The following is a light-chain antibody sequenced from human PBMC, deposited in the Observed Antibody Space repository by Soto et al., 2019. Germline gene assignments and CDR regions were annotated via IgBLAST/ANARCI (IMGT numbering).Light chain of an antibody. CDR3: SSYAGNNNV. CDR1: SSDFGGYNY. CDR2: EVS. J-gene: IGLJ1*01. Sequence: QSVLTQPPSASGSPGQSVTISCTGTSSDFGGYNYVSWYQQHPGKAPKLLIYEVSKRPSGVPDRFSGSKSGNTASLTVSGLQAEDEADYYCSSYAGNNNVFGTGTKVTVL. V-gene: IGLV2-8*01.